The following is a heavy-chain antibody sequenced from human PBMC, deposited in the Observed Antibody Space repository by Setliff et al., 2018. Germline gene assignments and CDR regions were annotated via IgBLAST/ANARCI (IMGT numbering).Heavy chain of an antibody. CDR2: INGDGSIT. V-gene: IGHV3-74*01. D-gene: IGHD7-27*01. CDR3: ASIDWGENFYNTDV. J-gene: IGHJ6*04. CDR1: GFTFRKYW. Sequence: PGGSLRLSCGAPGFTFRKYWMYWVRQVPGKGLVWVARINGDGSITNYADSVKGRFTISRDNARNTLYLQMNSLRGEDTAVYFCASIDWGENFYNTDVWGKGTTVTVSS.